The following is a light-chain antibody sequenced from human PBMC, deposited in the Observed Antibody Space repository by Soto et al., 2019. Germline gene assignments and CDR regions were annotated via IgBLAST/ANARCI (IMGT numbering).Light chain of an antibody. CDR2: KAF. Sequence: DIQMTQSPSTLSASVGDRVTITCRASQSISNWLAWYQQKLGKAPKLLIYKAFSLKSRVPSRFSGSGSGTEFTLTISSLQPDDFATYYCQQYDSYSHTWTFVQGTKMQI. V-gene: IGKV1-5*03. J-gene: IGKJ1*01. CDR1: QSISNW. CDR3: QQYDSYSHTWT.